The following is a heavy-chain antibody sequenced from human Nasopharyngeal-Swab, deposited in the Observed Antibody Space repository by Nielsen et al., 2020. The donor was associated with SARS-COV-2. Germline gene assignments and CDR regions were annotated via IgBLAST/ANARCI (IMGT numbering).Heavy chain of an antibody. CDR1: GYSISSGYY. J-gene: IGHJ4*02. Sequence: SETLSLTCTVSGYSISSGYYWGWIRQPPGKGLEWIGSIYHSGSTYYNPSLKSRVTISVDTSKNQFSLKLSSVTAADTAVYYCARGVGRRLDYWGQGTLVTVSS. D-gene: IGHD1-1*01. V-gene: IGHV4-38-2*02. CDR3: ARGVGRRLDY. CDR2: IYHSGST.